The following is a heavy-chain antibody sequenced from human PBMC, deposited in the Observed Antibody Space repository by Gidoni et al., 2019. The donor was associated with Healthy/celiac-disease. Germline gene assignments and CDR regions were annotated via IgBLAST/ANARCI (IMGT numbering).Heavy chain of an antibody. CDR2: IIPIFGTA. J-gene: IGHJ4*02. CDR3: ASSRRIAVAGHFDY. CDR1: GGTFRSYA. D-gene: IGHD6-19*01. Sequence: QVQLVQSGAEVKKPRSSVQLSCKAPGGTFRSYALSWVGQAPGQGLGWMGGIIPIFGTANYAQKCQGRDTITADESTSTAYMELSSLRSEDTAVYYCASSRRIAVAGHFDYWGQGTLVTVSS. V-gene: IGHV1-69*12.